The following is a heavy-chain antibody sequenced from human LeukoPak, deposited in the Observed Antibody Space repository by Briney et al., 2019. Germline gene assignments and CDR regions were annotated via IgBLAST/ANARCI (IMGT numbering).Heavy chain of an antibody. V-gene: IGHV3-21*01. CDR1: GFTFSSYS. J-gene: IGHJ6*03. Sequence: GGSLRLSCAASGFTFSSYSMNWVRQAPGKGLEWVSSISSSSSYIYYADSVKGRFTISRDNAKNSLYLQMNSLRAEDTAVYYCARDLGSSTGDYYYYYYMDVWGKGTTVTVSS. CDR3: ARDLGSSTGDYYYYYYMDV. CDR2: ISSSSSYI. D-gene: IGHD6-6*01.